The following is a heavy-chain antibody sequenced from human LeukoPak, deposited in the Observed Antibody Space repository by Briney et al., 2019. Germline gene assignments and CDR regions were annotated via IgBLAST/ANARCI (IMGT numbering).Heavy chain of an antibody. CDR3: ARDGGLHTNFDY. CDR1: GFTFRNYW. V-gene: IGHV3-7*01. Sequence: PGGSLRLSCAASGFTFRNYWMGWVRQAPGKGLEGVANTKPDGTAEYYADSVRGRFTTSRDNANNFLYLQMNSLRGEDTAVYYCARDGGLHTNFDYWGQGTLVTVSS. CDR2: TKPDGTAE. J-gene: IGHJ4*02. D-gene: IGHD2-15*01.